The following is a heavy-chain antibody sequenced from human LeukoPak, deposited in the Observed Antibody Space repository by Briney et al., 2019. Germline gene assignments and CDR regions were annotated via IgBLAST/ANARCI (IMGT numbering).Heavy chain of an antibody. CDR2: IFYSGST. V-gene: IGHV4-38-2*02. CDR3: ARQVATKGEWAFDV. D-gene: IGHD5-12*01. Sequence: PSETLSLTCTVSGYSISSDYYWGWIRQPPGKGLEWIGNIFYSGSTYYSPSLKSRVTISLDTSRNQFSLKLNSVTAADMAVYYCARQVATKGEWAFDVWGQGTVVTVSS. J-gene: IGHJ3*01. CDR1: GYSISSDYY.